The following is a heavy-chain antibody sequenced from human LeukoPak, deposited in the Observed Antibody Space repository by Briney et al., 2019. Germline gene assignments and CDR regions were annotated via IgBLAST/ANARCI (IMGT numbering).Heavy chain of an antibody. D-gene: IGHD3-16*02. CDR2: INTNTGNP. J-gene: IGHJ4*02. CDR1: GYTFTSYA. Sequence: GASVKVSCKASGYTFTSYAMNWVRQAPGQGLERMGWINTNTGNPTYAQGFTGRFVFSLDTSVSTAYLQISSLKAEDTAVYYCARDRGDYVWGSYRPYYFDYWGQGTLVTVSS. V-gene: IGHV7-4-1*02. CDR3: ARDRGDYVWGSYRPYYFDY.